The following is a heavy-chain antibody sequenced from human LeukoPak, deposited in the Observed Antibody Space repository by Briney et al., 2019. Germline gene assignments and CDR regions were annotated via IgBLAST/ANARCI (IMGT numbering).Heavy chain of an antibody. Sequence: SETLSLTCTVSRGSISGYSWSWIRQSPGGGLEWIGYIYYSGDTAYNPSLRSRVTMSVDTSKNQFSLQLRSMTTADTAVYYCVRGPYGASISKWFDPWGQGTQVIVSP. J-gene: IGHJ5*02. V-gene: IGHV4-59*01. D-gene: IGHD4/OR15-4a*01. CDR3: VRGPYGASISKWFDP. CDR1: RGSISGYS. CDR2: IYYSGDT.